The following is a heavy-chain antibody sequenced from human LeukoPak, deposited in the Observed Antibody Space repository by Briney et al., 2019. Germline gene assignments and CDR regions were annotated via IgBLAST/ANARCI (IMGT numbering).Heavy chain of an antibody. Sequence: SETLSLTCTVSGGSINSYYWTWIRQPPGKGLEWIGYIYYSGSTNYNPPLKSRVTISVDTSKNQFSLTLSSVTAADTAVYYCARGRSNSDYWGQGTLVTVPS. J-gene: IGHJ4*02. CDR1: GGSINSYY. V-gene: IGHV4-59*01. CDR3: ARGRSNSDY. CDR2: IYYSGST. D-gene: IGHD3/OR15-3a*01.